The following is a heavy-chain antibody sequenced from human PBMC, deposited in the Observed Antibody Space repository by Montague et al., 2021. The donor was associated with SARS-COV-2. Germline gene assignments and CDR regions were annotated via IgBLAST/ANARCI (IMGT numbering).Heavy chain of an antibody. CDR3: ARHVSVSLTHVHH. D-gene: IGHD3-9*01. V-gene: IGHV4-59*08. CDR2: ST. J-gene: IGHJ1*01. Sequence: STNYNPSLNSRVTISVDTSKNQFYLNLSSVTAADTAVYYFARHVSVSLTHVHHWGQDSLVNVSS.